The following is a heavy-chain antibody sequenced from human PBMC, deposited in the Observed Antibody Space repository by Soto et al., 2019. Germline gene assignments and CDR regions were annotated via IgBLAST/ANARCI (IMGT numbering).Heavy chain of an antibody. Sequence: PSETLSLTCAVYGGSFSGYYWSWIRQPPGKGLEGIGEINQSGSTNYNPSLKSRVTISVDTSKNQFSLNLSSVTPADKDVYYCARAVGLMTVVPWLDHCGQGTLVTVYS. CDR1: GGSFSGYY. D-gene: IGHD2-2*01. J-gene: IGHJ5*02. CDR3: ARAVGLMTVVPWLDH. CDR2: INQSGST. V-gene: IGHV4-34*01.